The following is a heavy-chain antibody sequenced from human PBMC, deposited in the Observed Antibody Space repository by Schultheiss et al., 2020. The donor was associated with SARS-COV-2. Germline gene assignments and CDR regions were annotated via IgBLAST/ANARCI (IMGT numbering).Heavy chain of an antibody. CDR1: GGSISSGSYY. J-gene: IGHJ4*02. V-gene: IGHV4-61*10. D-gene: IGHD6-13*01. Sequence: SETLSLTCTVSGGSISSGSYYWSWIRQPAGKGLEWIGEINHSGSTNYNPSLKSRVTISVDTSKNQFSLKLSSVTAADTAVYYCARLYSSHFDYWGQGTLVTVSS. CDR3: ARLYSSHFDY. CDR2: INHSGST.